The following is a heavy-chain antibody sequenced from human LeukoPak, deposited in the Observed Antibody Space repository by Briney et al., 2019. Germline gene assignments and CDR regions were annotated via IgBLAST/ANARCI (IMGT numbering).Heavy chain of an antibody. CDR3: ASRTYCSGGSCYGWYFDY. CDR1: GDSISSSSYY. V-gene: IGHV4-39*01. Sequence: PSETLSLTCTVSGDSISSSSYYWGWIRQPPGKGLEWIGSIYYSGSTYYNPSLKSRVTISVDTSKNQFSLKLSSVTAADTAVYYCASRTYCSGGSCYGWYFDYWGQGTLVTVSS. J-gene: IGHJ4*02. D-gene: IGHD2-15*01. CDR2: IYYSGST.